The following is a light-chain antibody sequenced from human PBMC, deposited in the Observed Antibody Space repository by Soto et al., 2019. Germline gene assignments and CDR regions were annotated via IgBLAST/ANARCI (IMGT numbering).Light chain of an antibody. CDR3: LQDINYPWT. Sequence: IQMTQSPATLSASVGDTVTVTCRASQSVSGWLAWYQQKPGKPPKLLIYGASNLESGVPPRFRGSGSGTDFTLAISSLQPEDSATYYCLQDINYPWTFGQGTKVDIK. CDR2: GAS. CDR1: QSVSGW. J-gene: IGKJ1*01. V-gene: IGKV1-5*01.